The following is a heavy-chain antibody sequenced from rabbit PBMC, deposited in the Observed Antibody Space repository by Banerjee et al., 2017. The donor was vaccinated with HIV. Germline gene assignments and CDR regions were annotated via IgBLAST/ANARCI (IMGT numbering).Heavy chain of an antibody. CDR2: IYTDSDGT. CDR1: GFSFSSGYD. V-gene: IGHV1S43*01. CDR3: ARGDTGSRHSPFNL. D-gene: IGHD1-1*01. Sequence: QSLEESGGDLVKPGASLTLTCTASGFSFSSGYDMCWVRQAPGKGLELIACIYTDSDGTWYASWVNGRFTITRSTSLNTVTLQMTSLTAADTATYFCARGDTGSRHSPFNLWGPGTLVTVS. J-gene: IGHJ4*01.